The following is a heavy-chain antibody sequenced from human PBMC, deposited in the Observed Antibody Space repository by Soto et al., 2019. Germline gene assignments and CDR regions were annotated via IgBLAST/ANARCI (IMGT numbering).Heavy chain of an antibody. J-gene: IGHJ4*02. V-gene: IGHV3-7*05. Sequence: GSLRLSCAASGFTFSRYWMSWVRQAPGKGLEWVANIKEDGSQKWYVDSVKGRFTISRDNAKNSLFLQLNSLRAEDTALYFCVRSGDYRSGSYWYFFDYWGQGA. CDR3: VRSGDYRSGSYWYFFDY. CDR1: GFTFSRYW. CDR2: IKEDGSQK. D-gene: IGHD3-10*01.